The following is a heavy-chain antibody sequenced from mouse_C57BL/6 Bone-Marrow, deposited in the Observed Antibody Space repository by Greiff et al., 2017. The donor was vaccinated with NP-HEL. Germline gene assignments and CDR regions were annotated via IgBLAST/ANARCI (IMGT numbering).Heavy chain of an antibody. D-gene: IGHD1-1*01. CDR3: ARDGITTVEREAWFAY. V-gene: IGHV2-2*01. Sequence: VQLQQSGPGLVQPSQSLSITCTVSGFSLTSYGVHWVRQSPGKGLEWLGVIWSGGSTDYYTAFISRLSISTDDSKSQVFCKMNSLQADDTAIYYYARDGITTVEREAWFAYWGQGTLVTVSA. CDR2: IWSGGST. J-gene: IGHJ3*01. CDR1: GFSLTSYG.